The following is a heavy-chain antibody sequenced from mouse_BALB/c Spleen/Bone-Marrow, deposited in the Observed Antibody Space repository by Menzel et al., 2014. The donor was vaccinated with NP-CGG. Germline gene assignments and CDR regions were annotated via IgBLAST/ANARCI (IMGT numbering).Heavy chain of an antibody. J-gene: IGHJ4*01. D-gene: IGHD1-2*01. Sequence: EVKLVESGPELVKPGASVKISCKASGYTFTDYNMYWVKQSHGKSLELIGYISPFNGGTGYNQNFRSKSTLTIDNSSSTAYMELRSLTSEDSAVYYCAITAYYAMDYWGQGTSVTVSS. CDR3: AITAYYAMDY. CDR1: GYTFTDYN. V-gene: IGHV1S29*02. CDR2: ISPFNGGT.